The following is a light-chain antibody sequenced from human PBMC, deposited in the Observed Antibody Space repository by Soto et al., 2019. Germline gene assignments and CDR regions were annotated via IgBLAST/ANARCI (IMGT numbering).Light chain of an antibody. V-gene: IGKV3-15*01. CDR1: QRVSTN. Sequence: IVMTQSPATLPVSPGERATLSCRATQRVSTNLAWYQQKPGQAPRLLIYAASSRATGVPARFSGSGSGTEFTLTISSLQSEDFALYYWQQYNNWPYTFGQGTRLEVK. J-gene: IGKJ2*01. CDR3: QQYNNWPYT. CDR2: AAS.